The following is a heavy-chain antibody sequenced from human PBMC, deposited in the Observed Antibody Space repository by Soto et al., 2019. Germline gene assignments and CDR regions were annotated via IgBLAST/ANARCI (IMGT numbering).Heavy chain of an antibody. CDR1: VYSFTSDW. V-gene: IGHV5-51*01. CDR2: IYPGDSDT. J-gene: IGHJ4*02. Sequence: GESLKISCKGSVYSFTSDWIAWVRQVPGKGLEWMGMIYPGDSDTRYSPSFQGQVTISADKSISTAYLQWSTLKASGSAMYYCARWYSSGWYYFDYWGQGTLVTVSS. D-gene: IGHD6-19*01. CDR3: ARWYSSGWYYFDY.